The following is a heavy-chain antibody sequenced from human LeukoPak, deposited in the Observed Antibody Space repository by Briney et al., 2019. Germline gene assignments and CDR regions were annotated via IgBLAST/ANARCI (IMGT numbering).Heavy chain of an antibody. CDR2: IYYSGST. Sequence: SETLSLTCTVSGGXISSYYWSWIRQPPGKGLERIGYIYYSGSTNYNPSLKSRVTISVDTSKNQFSLKLSSVTAADTAVYYCARDGIRRYYDSSGYYGYYYYGMDVWGQGTTVTVSS. J-gene: IGHJ6*02. CDR3: ARDGIRRYYDSSGYYGYYYYGMDV. D-gene: IGHD3-22*01. V-gene: IGHV4-59*01. CDR1: GGXISSYY.